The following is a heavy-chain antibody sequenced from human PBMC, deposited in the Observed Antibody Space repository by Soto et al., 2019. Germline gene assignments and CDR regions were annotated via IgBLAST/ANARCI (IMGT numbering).Heavy chain of an antibody. J-gene: IGHJ4*02. V-gene: IGHV4-59*03. CDR3: AVSTGSSQYYFDS. CDR1: CGSLHKYY. CDR2: IHYSGST. Sequence: SETPSPPCTVSCGSLHKYYWGWIPQPPGKGLEWIGNIHYSGSTNYNPSLKSRVTISIDTSKEEFSLNLNSVAAADTAVYYCAVSTGSSQYYFDSVGQGALVTVSS. D-gene: IGHD6-6*01.